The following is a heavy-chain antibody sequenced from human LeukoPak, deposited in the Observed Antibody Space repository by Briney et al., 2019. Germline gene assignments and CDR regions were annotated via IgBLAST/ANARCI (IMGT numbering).Heavy chain of an antibody. CDR1: GFTFSSYG. Sequence: GGSLRLSFAASGFTFSSYGMHWVRQAPGKGLEWVAFIRYDGSNKYYADSVKGRFTISRDNSKNTLYLQMNSLRAEDTAVYYCARADYGDYPVDYSGQGTLVTVSS. D-gene: IGHD4-17*01. J-gene: IGHJ4*02. CDR2: IRYDGSNK. V-gene: IGHV3-30*02. CDR3: ARADYGDYPVDY.